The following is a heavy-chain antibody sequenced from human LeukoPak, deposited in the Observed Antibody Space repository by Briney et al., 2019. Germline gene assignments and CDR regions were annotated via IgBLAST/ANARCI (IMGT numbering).Heavy chain of an antibody. CDR3: ARAMVRGVIGPLDAFDI. CDR1: GYTFTSYG. V-gene: IGHV1-18*01. CDR2: ISAYNGNT. J-gene: IGHJ3*02. Sequence: ASAKASCKASGYTFTSYGISWVRQAPGQGLEWMGWISAYNGNTNYAQKLQGRVTMTTDTSTSTAYMELRSLRSDDTAVYYCARAMVRGVIGPLDAFDIWGQGTMVTVSS. D-gene: IGHD3-10*01.